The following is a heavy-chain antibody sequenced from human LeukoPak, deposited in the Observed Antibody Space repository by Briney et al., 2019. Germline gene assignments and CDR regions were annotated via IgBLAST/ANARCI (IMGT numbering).Heavy chain of an antibody. CDR1: GGSMSGYL. CDR2: IYYSGST. V-gene: IGHV4-59*01. J-gene: IGHJ1*01. D-gene: IGHD6-13*01. CDR3: ARSITSSWYGDFQH. Sequence: SETLSLTCTVSGGSMSGYLWSWIRQPPGKGLEWIGYIYYSGSTSYNPSLKSRVTISVDTSKNQFSLKLSSVTAADTAVYYCARSITSSWYGDFQHWGQGTLVTVSS.